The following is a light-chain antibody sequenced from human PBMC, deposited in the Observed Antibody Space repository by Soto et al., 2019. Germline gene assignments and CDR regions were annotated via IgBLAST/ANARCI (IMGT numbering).Light chain of an antibody. J-gene: IGLJ1*01. V-gene: IGLV1-40*01. CDR1: SSNIGAGYD. CDR3: QSYDSSLSAFYV. CDR2: GNS. Sequence: QAVVTQPPSVSGAPGQRVTISCTGSSSNIGAGYDVHWYQQLPGTAPKLLIYGNSNRPSGVPDRFSGSKSGTSASLAITGLQAEDEAYYYCQSYDSSLSAFYVFGTGTKVTVL.